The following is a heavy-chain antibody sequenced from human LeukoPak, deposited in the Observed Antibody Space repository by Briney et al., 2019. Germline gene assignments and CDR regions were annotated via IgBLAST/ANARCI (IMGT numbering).Heavy chain of an antibody. J-gene: IGHJ4*02. D-gene: IGHD6-19*01. V-gene: IGHV4-30-4*01. CDR3: ARGDYTVLAGSPFDL. CDR1: GDAITSGDDY. Sequence: KASETLSLTCSVSGDAITSGDDYWNWIRQSPGKGLQWIGYIFFTGSTYYSPSLGSRFTISLDAPKNQFSLRLNSVTAADTAVYYCARGDYTVLAGSPFDLWGRGTLVTVSS. CDR2: IFFTGST.